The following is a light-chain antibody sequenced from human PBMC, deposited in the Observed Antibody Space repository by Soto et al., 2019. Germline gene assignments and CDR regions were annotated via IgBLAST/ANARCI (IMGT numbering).Light chain of an antibody. Sequence: AIQLTQSPSSLSASVGDRVTLTCRASQGISSALAWYQQKSGKAPKLLIYDASSLESGVPSRFSGSGSGTHFTLTISSLQPEDFATYYCQQFNSYPLTFGGGTKVEIK. V-gene: IGKV1-13*02. CDR1: QGISSA. CDR2: DAS. J-gene: IGKJ4*01. CDR3: QQFNSYPLT.